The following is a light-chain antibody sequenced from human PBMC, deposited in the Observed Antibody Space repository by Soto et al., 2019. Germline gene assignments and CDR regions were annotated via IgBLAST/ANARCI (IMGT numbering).Light chain of an antibody. CDR3: MQALQTPPT. Sequence: DLVMTQSPLSLPVTPGEPASISCRSSQSLLHSNGYNYLDWYLQKPGQSPQLLIYLGSNRASGVPDRFSGSGSGTDFTLKISRVEADDVGVYYCMQALQTPPTFGLRTKVEIK. CDR1: QSLLHSNGYNY. J-gene: IGKJ1*01. V-gene: IGKV2-28*01. CDR2: LGS.